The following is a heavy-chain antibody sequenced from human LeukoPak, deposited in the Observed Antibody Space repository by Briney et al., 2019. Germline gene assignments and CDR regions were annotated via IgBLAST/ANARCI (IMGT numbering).Heavy chain of an antibody. Sequence: GGPLSLSCAVSGFTFRSYAMSWVRQSPGKGVEWVSAISGSGGSTYYTDSVKGRFTICRDNSKNTLYLQMNSLRAEDTAVYYCAKEGLYYYDSSGKRGDAFDIWGQGTMVTVYS. CDR3: AKEGLYYYDSSGKRGDAFDI. J-gene: IGHJ3*02. CDR1: GFTFRSYA. D-gene: IGHD3-22*01. CDR2: ISGSGGST. V-gene: IGHV3-23*01.